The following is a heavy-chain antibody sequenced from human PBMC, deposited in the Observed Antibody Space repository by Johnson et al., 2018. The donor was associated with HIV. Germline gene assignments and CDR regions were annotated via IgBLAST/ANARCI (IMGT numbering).Heavy chain of an antibody. Sequence: QVHLVESGGGVVQPGRSLRLYCAASGFTFSSYGMHWVRQAPGKGLEWVAVISYNGSNKYYADSVKGRFTISRDNAKNTLYLQMNSLRAEDTAVYYCAKEGMGWLHHDAFDIWGQGTMVTVSS. V-gene: IGHV3-30*18. CDR1: GFTFSSYG. D-gene: IGHD5-24*01. CDR2: ISYNGSNK. CDR3: AKEGMGWLHHDAFDI. J-gene: IGHJ3*02.